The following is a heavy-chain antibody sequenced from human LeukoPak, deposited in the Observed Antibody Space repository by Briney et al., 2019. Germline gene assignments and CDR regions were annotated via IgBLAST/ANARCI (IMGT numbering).Heavy chain of an antibody. J-gene: IGHJ4*02. CDR2: INPNSGGT. CDR1: GYTFTGYY. Sequence: ASVKVSCKASGYTFTGYYMHWVRQAPGQGLEWMGWINPNSGGTNYAQKFQGRVTMTRDTSISTAYMELSSLRSEDTAVYYCASSLAYCGGDCYSWNALGYWGQGTLVTVSS. D-gene: IGHD2-21*02. V-gene: IGHV1-2*02. CDR3: ASSLAYCGGDCYSWNALGY.